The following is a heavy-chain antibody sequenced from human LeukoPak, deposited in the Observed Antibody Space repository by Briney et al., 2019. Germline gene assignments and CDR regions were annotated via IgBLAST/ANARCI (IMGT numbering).Heavy chain of an antibody. CDR2: ISSTGSYI. Sequence: PGGSLRLSCEASGFIFNSYGMNWVRQAPGRGLEWVSSISSTGSYIFYADSVKSRFTISRDDAKNSVYLQMNTLRAEDTGIYYCARSEGGSENYWGQGILVAVSS. V-gene: IGHV3-21*01. CDR1: GFIFNSYG. J-gene: IGHJ4*02. CDR3: ARSEGGSENY. D-gene: IGHD1-26*01.